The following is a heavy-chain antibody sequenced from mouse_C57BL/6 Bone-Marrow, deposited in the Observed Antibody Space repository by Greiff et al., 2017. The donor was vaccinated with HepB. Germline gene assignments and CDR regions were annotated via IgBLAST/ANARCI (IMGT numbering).Heavy chain of an antibody. CDR3: ASSSYYGSHYDAMDY. Sequence: QVQLKESGAELAKPGASVKLSCKASGYTFTSYWMHWVKQRPGQGLEWIGYINPSSGYTKYNQKFKDKATLTADKSSSTAYMQLSSLTYEDSAVYYCASSSYYGSHYDAMDYGGQGNSVTVSS. CDR2: INPSSGYT. D-gene: IGHD1-1*01. CDR1: GYTFTSYW. J-gene: IGHJ4*01. V-gene: IGHV1-7*01.